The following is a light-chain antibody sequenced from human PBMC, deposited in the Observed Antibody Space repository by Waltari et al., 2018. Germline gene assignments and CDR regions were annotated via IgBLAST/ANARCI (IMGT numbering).Light chain of an antibody. J-gene: IGLJ1*01. Sequence: QSALTQPASVSASPGQSITVSCSGSISDIGLFKVVSWFQQYPGQPPRLIIYEVNKRPPGLFHRFSATEPGNGASLTISGLQADDEADYYCCSFTSSSTYVFGSGTTVTVL. CDR2: EVN. V-gene: IGLV2-23*02. CDR1: ISDIGLFKV. CDR3: CSFTSSSTYV.